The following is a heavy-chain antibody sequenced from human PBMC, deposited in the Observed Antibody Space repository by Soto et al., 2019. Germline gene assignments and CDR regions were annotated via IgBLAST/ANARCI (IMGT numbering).Heavy chain of an antibody. J-gene: IGHJ6*02. CDR1: GASVNSYY. V-gene: IGHV4-59*02. Sequence: PSETLSLTCSVFGASVNSYYWSWIQQSPGRXLEWIGHIFNSGTIHYNPSLKSRVTMSVDSSRNQVSLKMNSVTAADTAIYYCGRDLLATASARWYFYYGLDVWGQGTAVTVSS. CDR3: GRDLLATASARWYFYYGLDV. CDR2: IFNSGTI. D-gene: IGHD3-3*02.